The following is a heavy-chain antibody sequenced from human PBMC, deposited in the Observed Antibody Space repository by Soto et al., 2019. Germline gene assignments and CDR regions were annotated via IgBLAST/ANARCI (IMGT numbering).Heavy chain of an antibody. CDR1: GFTVSSNY. Sequence: PGGSLRLSCAASGFTVSSNYMSWVRQAPGKGLEWVSVIYSGGNTYYADSVKGRFTISRDNSKNTLYLQMNSLRAEDTAVYYCTKGTTRESSGPDYWGQGTLVTVSS. CDR3: TKGTTRESSGPDY. CDR2: IYSGGNT. J-gene: IGHJ4*02. D-gene: IGHD3-22*01. V-gene: IGHV3-66*01.